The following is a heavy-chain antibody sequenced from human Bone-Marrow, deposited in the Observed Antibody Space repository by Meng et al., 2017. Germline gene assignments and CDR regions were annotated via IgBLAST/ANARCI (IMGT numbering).Heavy chain of an antibody. J-gene: IGHJ4*02. CDR2: IYYSGST. D-gene: IGHD3-10*01. Sequence: QVQLQESGPGRVKPSQTLSLTCTVSGGSIDSVDYYWYWIRQPPGKGLEWIGHIYYSGSTYYNPSLKSRVTISIDTSKNQFSLKLSSVTAADTAVFYCARAFSGPLDSWGRGTLVTVSS. CDR3: ARAFSGPLDS. CDR1: GGSIDSVDYY. V-gene: IGHV4-30-4*01.